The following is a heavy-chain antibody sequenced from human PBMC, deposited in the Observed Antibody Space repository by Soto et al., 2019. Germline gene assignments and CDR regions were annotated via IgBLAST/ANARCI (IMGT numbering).Heavy chain of an antibody. J-gene: IGHJ6*02. CDR2: VKQDGSER. CDR3: ARERVVVPATIFYYYALDV. V-gene: IGHV3-7*05. CDR1: GFSFSDYW. Sequence: VQLVESGGGLVQPGGSLRLSCAASGFSFSDYWMSWVRQAPGKGLEWVANVKQDGSERYYVGSVKGRFTISRDNAKNSLYLQMNSLRAEDTAVYYCARERVVVPATIFYYYALDVWGQGTTVTVSS. D-gene: IGHD2-15*01.